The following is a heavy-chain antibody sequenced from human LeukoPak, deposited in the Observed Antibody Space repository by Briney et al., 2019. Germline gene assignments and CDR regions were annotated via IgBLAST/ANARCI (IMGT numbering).Heavy chain of an antibody. V-gene: IGHV3-23*01. Sequence: PGGSLRLSCAASGFIFSSYAMSWVRQAPGKGLEWVSAISGSGGNTYYAGSVKGRFTISRDNSRNTLYLQMNSLRDEDTAVYYCARDRYDFWSGYYATYGMDVWGQGTTVTVSS. D-gene: IGHD3-3*01. CDR2: ISGSGGNT. J-gene: IGHJ6*02. CDR1: GFIFSSYA. CDR3: ARDRYDFWSGYYATYGMDV.